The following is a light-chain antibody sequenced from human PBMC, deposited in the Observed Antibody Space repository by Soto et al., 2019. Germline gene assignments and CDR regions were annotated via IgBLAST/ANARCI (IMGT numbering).Light chain of an antibody. CDR1: QTVSSS. V-gene: IGKV3-11*01. CDR3: QVRDVWPS. J-gene: IGKJ1*01. Sequence: IVLTQSPVTLALCPGESAVLSCRASQTVSSSLAWYQHKPGQAPRLFIYDASKRAPGIPARFTGSGSGTHFTLTISSLEPEDIAVYYCQVRDVWPSFGQGTRWIS. CDR2: DAS.